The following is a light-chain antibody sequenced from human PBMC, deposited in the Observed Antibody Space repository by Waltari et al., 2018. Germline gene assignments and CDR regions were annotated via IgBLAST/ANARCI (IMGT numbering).Light chain of an antibody. Sequence: QAVLPQPRAVYKGLIQTAPLTCTADSNNVVNEGVNWLQQHQGNPPKLLSYRDNNRPSGISERFSASTSGNTASLTIIGLQPEDEADYYCSAWDSSLSAWVFGGGTKLPVL. J-gene: IGLJ3*02. CDR3: SAWDSSLSAWV. V-gene: IGLV10-54*04. CDR2: RDN. CDR1: SNNVVNEG.